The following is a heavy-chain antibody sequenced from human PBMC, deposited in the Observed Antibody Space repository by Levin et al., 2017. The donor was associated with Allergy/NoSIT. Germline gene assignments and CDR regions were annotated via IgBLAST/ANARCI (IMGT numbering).Heavy chain of an antibody. CDR2: INPNSGDI. D-gene: IGHD1-1*01. Sequence: ASVKVSCKASGYTFTGYYMHWVRQAPGQGLEWMGRINPNSGDINYAQNFQGRVTMTRDTSISTAYMELSGLRSDDTAVYYCARELRLEYFFDYWGQGTRVRVSS. J-gene: IGHJ4*02. CDR1: GYTFTGYY. CDR3: ARELRLEYFFDY. V-gene: IGHV1-2*06.